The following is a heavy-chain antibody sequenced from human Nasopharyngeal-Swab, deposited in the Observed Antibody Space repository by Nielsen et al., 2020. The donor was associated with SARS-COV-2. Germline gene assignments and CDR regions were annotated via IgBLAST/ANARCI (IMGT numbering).Heavy chain of an antibody. D-gene: IGHD2-15*01. CDR3: ARGLGYCSGGSCPGSVHWFDP. CDR1: GGSFSGYY. Sequence: SETLSLTCAVYGGSFSGYYWSWIRQPPGKGLEWIGEINHSGSTNYNPSLKSRVTISVDTSKNQFSLKLSSVTAADTAVYYCARGLGYCSGGSCPGSVHWFDPWGQGTLVTVSS. V-gene: IGHV4-34*01. J-gene: IGHJ5*02. CDR2: INHSGST.